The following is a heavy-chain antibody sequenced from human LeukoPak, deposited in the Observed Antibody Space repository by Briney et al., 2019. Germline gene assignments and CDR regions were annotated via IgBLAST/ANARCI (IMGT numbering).Heavy chain of an antibody. Sequence: PSETLSLTCAVYGGSFSGYYWSWIRQPPGKGLEWIGEINHSGSTNYNPSLKSRVTISVDTSKNQFSLKLSSVTAADTAVYYCASSPGVAAAYYYYYYMDVWGKGTTVTVSS. CDR2: INHSGST. D-gene: IGHD2-15*01. CDR1: GGSFSGYY. V-gene: IGHV4-34*01. CDR3: ASSPGVAAAYYYYYYMDV. J-gene: IGHJ6*03.